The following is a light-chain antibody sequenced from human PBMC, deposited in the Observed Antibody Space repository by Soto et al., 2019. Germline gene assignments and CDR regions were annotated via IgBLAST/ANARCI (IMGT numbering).Light chain of an antibody. CDR2: GAS. J-gene: IGKJ3*01. V-gene: IGKV3-15*01. Sequence: EVVMTQSPATLSVSPGEGATLSCRASQSVSSKLAWYQQKPGQAPRLLIYGASTRATGIPARFSRSESGTEFALTISSLQSEDFAVYYCQQYDNWPFTFGPGTKVDIK. CDR3: QQYDNWPFT. CDR1: QSVSSK.